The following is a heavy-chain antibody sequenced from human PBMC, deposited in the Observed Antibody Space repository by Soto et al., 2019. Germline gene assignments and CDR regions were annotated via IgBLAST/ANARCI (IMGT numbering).Heavy chain of an antibody. J-gene: IGHJ4*02. CDR1: GFTFSGDW. Sequence: EVQLVESGGGVVQPGGSLRLSCVASGFTFSGDWMHWVRQAAGKGLMWVSRINMDGTSTNYADSVKGRFTISRDNAKKTVSLQMNSLRGDDTAVYYCARGLRGVYNHEYLGQGALV. V-gene: IGHV3-74*01. D-gene: IGHD1-1*01. CDR3: ARGLRGVYNHEY. CDR2: INMDGTST.